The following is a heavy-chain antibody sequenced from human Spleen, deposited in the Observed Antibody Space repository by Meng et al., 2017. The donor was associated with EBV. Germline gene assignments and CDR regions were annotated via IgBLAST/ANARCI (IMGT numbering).Heavy chain of an antibody. J-gene: IGHJ5*02. D-gene: IGHD3-16*01. V-gene: IGHV4-34*01. CDR3: ARFDYGSYWFDP. CDR1: GGSFSGYD. Sequence: QVQLRQSGVGLLKLSETLSLSCGVDGGSFSGYDWSWIRQPPGKGLEWIGEINHSGSTNYNPSLNSRVTISVDTSKNQFSLKLSSVTAADTAVYYCARFDYGSYWFDPWGQGTLVTASS. CDR2: INHSGST.